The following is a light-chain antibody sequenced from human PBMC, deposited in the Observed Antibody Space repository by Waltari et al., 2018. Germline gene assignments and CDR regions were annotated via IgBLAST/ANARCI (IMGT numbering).Light chain of an antibody. J-gene: IGKJ3*01. Sequence: EIVMTQSPATLSLSPGERATLSCRASQSVSSRLAWYQQKPGQAPRLLIYEGSSRATGIPDRFSGSGSGTEFTLTISSLEPEDVAVYFCQQETNWMFTFGPGTKLDIK. CDR1: QSVSSR. CDR3: QQETNWMFT. V-gene: IGKV3D-15*01. CDR2: EGS.